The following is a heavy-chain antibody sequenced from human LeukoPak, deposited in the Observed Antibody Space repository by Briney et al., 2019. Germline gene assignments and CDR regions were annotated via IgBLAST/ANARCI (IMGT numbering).Heavy chain of an antibody. CDR3: ARGGVRWPGYSNYEGAPDY. CDR2: MNPNRGNT. D-gene: IGHD4-11*01. V-gene: IGHV1-8*01. Sequence: ASVKDSCKASGYTFTSYDINWVRQATGQGLEWMGWMNPNRGNTGYAQKFQGRVTMTRNTSISTAYMELSSLRSEDTAVYYCARGGVRWPGYSNYEGAPDYWGQGTLVTVSS. CDR1: GYTFTSYD. J-gene: IGHJ4*02.